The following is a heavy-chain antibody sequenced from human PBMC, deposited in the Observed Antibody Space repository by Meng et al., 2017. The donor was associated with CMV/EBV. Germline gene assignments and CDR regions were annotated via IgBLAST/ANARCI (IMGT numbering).Heavy chain of an antibody. CDR3: ARGDGYKDLDY. J-gene: IGHJ4*02. V-gene: IGHV1-2*02. Sequence: SCKASGYTFPSYGISWVRQAPGQGLEWMGWINPNSGGTNYAQKFQGRVTMTRDTSISTAYMELSRLRSDDTAVYYCARGDGYKDLDYWGQGTLVTVSS. CDR2: INPNSGGT. D-gene: IGHD5-24*01. CDR1: GYTFPSYG.